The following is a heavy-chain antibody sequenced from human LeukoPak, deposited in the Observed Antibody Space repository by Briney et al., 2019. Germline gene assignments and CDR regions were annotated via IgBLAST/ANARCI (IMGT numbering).Heavy chain of an antibody. CDR1: GFTFCSYE. Sequence: GGTLRLSCAASGFTFCSYEMNWVGPGPGKGLEWVSYISSSGSTIYYADSVKGRFTISRDNAKNSLYLQMNSLRAEDTALYCCAREGPEIDTWGHGALV. CDR2: ISSSGSTI. V-gene: IGHV3-48*03. J-gene: IGHJ5*01. CDR3: AREGPEIDT.